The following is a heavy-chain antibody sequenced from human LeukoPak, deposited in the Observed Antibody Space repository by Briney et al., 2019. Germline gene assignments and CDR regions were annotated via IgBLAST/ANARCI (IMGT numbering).Heavy chain of an antibody. CDR2: ISSNGGST. CDR1: GFTFSSYA. Sequence: GGSLRLSCAASGFTFSSYAMHWVRQAPGKGLEYVSAISSNGGSTYYANSVKGRFTISRDNSKNTLYPQMGSLRAEDMAVYYCARSPFIVVVLAPPVDIWGQGTMVTVSS. V-gene: IGHV3-64*01. CDR3: ARSPFIVVVLAPPVDI. J-gene: IGHJ3*02. D-gene: IGHD2-2*01.